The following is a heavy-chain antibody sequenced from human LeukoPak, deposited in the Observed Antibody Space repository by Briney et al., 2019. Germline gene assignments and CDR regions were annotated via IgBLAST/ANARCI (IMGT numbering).Heavy chain of an antibody. D-gene: IGHD3-10*01. Sequence: GGSLRLSCAASGFTFSSYWMSWVRQALGKGLEWVANIKQDGSEKYYVDAVRGRFTISRDNAKNSLYLQMNSLRAEDTAVYYCARDLGMVRGVMGYWGQGTLVTVSS. V-gene: IGHV3-7*01. CDR2: IKQDGSEK. CDR3: ARDLGMVRGVMGY. CDR1: GFTFSSYW. J-gene: IGHJ4*02.